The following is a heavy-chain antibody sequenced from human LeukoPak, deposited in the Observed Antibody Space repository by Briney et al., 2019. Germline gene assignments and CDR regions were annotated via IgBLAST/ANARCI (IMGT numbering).Heavy chain of an antibody. Sequence: GGSLRLSCAASGFTFSNHAMSWVRQTPGKGLQWVSVISGSGRTTEYADSVKGRFTISRDNSKNTLSLQMNSLRVEDTAIYYCAKNVVVKRYIDYWGQGTLVTVTS. J-gene: IGHJ4*02. CDR2: ISGSGRTT. D-gene: IGHD2-15*01. CDR3: AKNVVVKRYIDY. V-gene: IGHV3-23*01. CDR1: GFTFSNHA.